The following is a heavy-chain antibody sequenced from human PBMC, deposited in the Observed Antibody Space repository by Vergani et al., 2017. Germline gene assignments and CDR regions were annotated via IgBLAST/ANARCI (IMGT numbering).Heavy chain of an antibody. CDR2: ISSSSSTI. V-gene: IGHV3-48*02. D-gene: IGHD3-22*01. CDR1: GFTFSSYS. CDR3: ARDPHLYYYDSSGVL. J-gene: IGHJ4*02. Sequence: EVQLVESGGGLVQPGGSLRLSCAASGFTFSSYSMNWVRQAPGKGLEWVSYISSSSSTIYYADSVKGRFTSSRDNAKNSLYLQMNSLRDEDTAVYYCARDPHLYYYDSSGVLWGQGTLVTVSS.